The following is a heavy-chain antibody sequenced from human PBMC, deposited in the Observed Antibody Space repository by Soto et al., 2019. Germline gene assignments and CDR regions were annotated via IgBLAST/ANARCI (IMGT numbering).Heavy chain of an antibody. J-gene: IGHJ6*03. CDR2: ISWNSGSI. CDR3: AKSPVTATGPMDV. V-gene: IGHV3-9*01. CDR1: GFTFDYYA. D-gene: IGHD2-15*01. Sequence: GGSLILSCAASGFTFDYYAMHWVRQAPGKGLEWVSGISWNSGSIGYADSVKGRFTISRDNAKNSLYLQMNSLRAEDTALYYCAKSPVTATGPMDVWGKGTTVTVSS.